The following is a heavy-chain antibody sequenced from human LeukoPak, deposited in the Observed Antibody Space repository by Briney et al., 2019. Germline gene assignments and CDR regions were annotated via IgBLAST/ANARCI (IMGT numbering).Heavy chain of an antibody. D-gene: IGHD2-2*01. CDR1: GGSFSGYY. J-gene: IGHJ5*02. CDR3: ARGRGYCSSTSCRINWFDP. Sequence: PSETLSLTCAVYGGSFSGYYWSWIRHPPGKGLEWIGEINHSGSTNYNPSLKSRVTISVDTSKNQFSLKLSSVTAADTAVYYCARGRGYCSSTSCRINWFDPWGQGTLVTVSS. V-gene: IGHV4-34*01. CDR2: INHSGST.